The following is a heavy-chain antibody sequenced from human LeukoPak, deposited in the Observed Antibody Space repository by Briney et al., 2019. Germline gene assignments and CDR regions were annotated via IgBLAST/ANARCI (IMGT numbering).Heavy chain of an antibody. J-gene: IGHJ4*02. CDR1: GFTFSSYG. CDR2: ISYDGSNK. CDR3: AKASFYDILTGYRENYFDY. D-gene: IGHD3-9*01. Sequence: PGGSLRLSCAASGFTFSSYGMHWVRQAPGKGLEWVAVISYDGSNKYYADSVKGRFTISRDNSKNTLYLQMNSLRAEDTAVYYCAKASFYDILTGYRENYFDYWGQGTLVTVSS. V-gene: IGHV3-30*18.